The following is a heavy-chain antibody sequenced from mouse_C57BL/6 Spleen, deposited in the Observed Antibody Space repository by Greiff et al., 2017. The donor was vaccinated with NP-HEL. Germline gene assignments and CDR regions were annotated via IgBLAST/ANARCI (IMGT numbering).Heavy chain of an antibody. V-gene: IGHV1-43*01. D-gene: IGHD1-1*01. CDR1: GYSFTGYY. CDR2: INPSTGGT. CDR3: ARETTVVATGDY. J-gene: IGHJ2*01. Sequence: VQLKQSGPELVKPGASVKISCKASGYSFTGYYMHWVKQSSEKSLEWIGEINPSTGGTSYNQKFKGKATLTVDKSSSTAYMQLKSLTSEDSAVYYCARETTVVATGDYWGQGTTLTVSS.